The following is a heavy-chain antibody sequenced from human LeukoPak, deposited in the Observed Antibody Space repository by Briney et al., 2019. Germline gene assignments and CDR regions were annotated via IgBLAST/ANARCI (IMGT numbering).Heavy chain of an antibody. D-gene: IGHD3-22*01. V-gene: IGHV3-48*03. CDR1: GFTFSSYE. CDR2: ISSSGSTI. J-gene: IGHJ4*02. CDR3: ARDHRYYDSSGYLDY. Sequence: QPGGSLRLSCAASGFTFSSYEMNWVRQAPVKGLEWVSYISSSGSTIYYADSVKGRFTISRDNAKNSLYLQMNSLRAEDTAVYYCARDHRYYDSSGYLDYWGQGTLVTVSS.